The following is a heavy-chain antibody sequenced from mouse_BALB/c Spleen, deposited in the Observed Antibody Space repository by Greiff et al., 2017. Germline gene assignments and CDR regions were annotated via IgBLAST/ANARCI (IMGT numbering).Heavy chain of an antibody. CDR2: IYPYNGGT. V-gene: IGHV1S29*02. CDR1: GYTFTDYN. CDR3: ARYANWVFAY. J-gene: IGHJ3*01. D-gene: IGHD4-1*01. Sequence: VQLKESGPELVKPGASVKISCKASGYTFTDYNMHWVKQSHGKSLEWIGYIYPYNGGTGYNQKFKSKATLTVDNSSSTAYMELRSLTSEDSAVYYCARYANWVFAYWGQGTLVTVSA.